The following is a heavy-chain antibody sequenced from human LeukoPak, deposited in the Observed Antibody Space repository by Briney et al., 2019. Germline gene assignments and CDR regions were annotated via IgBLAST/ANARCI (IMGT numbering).Heavy chain of an antibody. D-gene: IGHD3-3*01. CDR1: GDSINSAY. V-gene: IGHV4-59*01. CDR2: IYYTGIS. CDR3: ARVQRITIFGVVPGEFDY. Sequence: PSETLSLTCTVSGDSINSAYWSWIRQSPGKGLEWIAYIYYTGISDYNPSLKSRVTISVDTSKNQFSLKLSSVTAADTAVYYCARVQRITIFGVVPGEFDYWGQGTLVTVSS. J-gene: IGHJ4*02.